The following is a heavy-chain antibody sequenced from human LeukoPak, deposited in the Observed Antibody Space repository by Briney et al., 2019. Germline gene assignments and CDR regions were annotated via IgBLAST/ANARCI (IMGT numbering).Heavy chain of an antibody. V-gene: IGHV4-31*01. Sequence: SETLSLTCTVSGGSISSGGYHWSWIRQNPGKGLEWIGSISYSGSTYYNPSLKSPLTISVDTSKNQFSLKLSSVTAADTAVYYCARGGLYGDHVFDYWGQGTLVTVSS. D-gene: IGHD4-17*01. CDR1: GGSISSGGYH. CDR2: ISYSGST. CDR3: ARGGLYGDHVFDY. J-gene: IGHJ4*02.